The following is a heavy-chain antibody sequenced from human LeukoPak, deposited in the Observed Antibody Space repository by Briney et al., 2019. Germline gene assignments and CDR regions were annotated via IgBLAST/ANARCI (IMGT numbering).Heavy chain of an antibody. V-gene: IGHV3-73*01. Sequence: GGSLRLSCAASGFTFSSYAMHWVRQASGKGLEWVGRIRSKANSYATAYAASVKGRFTISRDDSKNTAYLQMNSLKTEDTAVYYCTMSSRMVRGVIGYYYGMDVWGKGTTVTVSS. CDR3: TMSSRMVRGVIGYYYGMDV. J-gene: IGHJ6*04. D-gene: IGHD3-10*01. CDR1: GFTFSSYA. CDR2: IRSKANSYAT.